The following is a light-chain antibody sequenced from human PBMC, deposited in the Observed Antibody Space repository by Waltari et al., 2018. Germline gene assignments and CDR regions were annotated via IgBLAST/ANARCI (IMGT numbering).Light chain of an antibody. CDR2: AAS. Sequence: DIQMTQSPSSLSASVGDRVTITCQASQSISSYLNCYQQKPGKAPKLLIYAASNLQSGVPSRFSGSGSGTDFTLTISSLQPEDFATYYCQQSYSTLFTFGPGTKVDIK. CDR3: QQSYSTLFT. CDR1: QSISSY. J-gene: IGKJ3*01. V-gene: IGKV1-39*01.